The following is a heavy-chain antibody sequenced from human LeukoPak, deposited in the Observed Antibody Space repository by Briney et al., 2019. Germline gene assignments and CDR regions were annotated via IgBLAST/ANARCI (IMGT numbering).Heavy chain of an antibody. V-gene: IGHV4-34*01. J-gene: IGHJ4*02. Sequence: SETLSLTCAVYGGSFSGYYWSWIRQPPGKGLEWIGEINHSGSTNYNPSLKSRVTISVDTSKNQFSLKLSSVTAADTAVYYCARDSRQTRFDYWGRGTLVTVSS. CDR3: ARDSRQTRFDY. CDR1: GGSFSGYY. D-gene: IGHD2-2*01. CDR2: INHSGST.